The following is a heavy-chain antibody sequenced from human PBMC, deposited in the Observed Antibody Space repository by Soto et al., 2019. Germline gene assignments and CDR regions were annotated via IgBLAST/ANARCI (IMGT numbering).Heavy chain of an antibody. J-gene: IGHJ3*02. CDR3: ARRVPYHYDSRGYSREAFDI. D-gene: IGHD3-22*01. CDR2: IYYSGST. CDR1: AGSTSSSCYF. Sequence: ETLRLTYTVSAGSTSSSCYFGCWIRQPPGKGLEWIGSIYYSGSTYYNPSLKSRVTISVDTSKNQFSLKLSYVTAADTAAYYCARRVPYHYDSRGYSREAFDIWGQGTMGT. V-gene: IGHV4-39*01.